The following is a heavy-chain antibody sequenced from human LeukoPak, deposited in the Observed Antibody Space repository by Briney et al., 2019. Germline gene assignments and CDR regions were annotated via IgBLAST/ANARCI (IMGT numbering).Heavy chain of an antibody. Sequence: GGSLRLSCAASGFTFISFGMNWVRQAPGKGLEWVAYIQNDGSNEQYADSVKGRFSISRDSPKNILYLQMNSLRAEDTAVYYCAKDRCSNGIGCYYYYMDVWGKGTTVTISS. J-gene: IGHJ6*03. CDR3: AKDRCSNGIGCYYYYMDV. V-gene: IGHV3-30*02. D-gene: IGHD2-8*01. CDR1: GFTFISFG. CDR2: IQNDGSNE.